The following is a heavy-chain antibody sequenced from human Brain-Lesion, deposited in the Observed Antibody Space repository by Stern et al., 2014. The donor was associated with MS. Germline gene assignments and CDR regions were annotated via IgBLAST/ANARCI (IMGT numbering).Heavy chain of an antibody. Sequence: QLQLQESGPGLVKPSGTLSLTCAVSGGSISSGNWGSWVRQSPGKRLERIGEMYHSGTPNYNPSLESRVSISIDKSKNQFSLKVYSLTAADTAVYYCASNRGSGSFFDSWGQGSLVTVSS. CDR3: ASNRGSGSFFDS. J-gene: IGHJ4*02. CDR1: GGSISSGNW. CDR2: MYHSGTP. V-gene: IGHV4-4*02. D-gene: IGHD1-26*01.